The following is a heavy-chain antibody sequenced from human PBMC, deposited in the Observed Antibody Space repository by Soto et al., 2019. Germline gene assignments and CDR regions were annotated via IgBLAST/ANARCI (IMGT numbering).Heavy chain of an antibody. J-gene: IGHJ4*02. CDR3: ARQADYNILTGYFYYFDY. D-gene: IGHD3-9*01. CDR1: GSSFTDYW. Sequence: PGESLKISCKSSGSSFTDYWIGWVRQMPGKGLEWMGIIYPGVSDARYSPSFQGQVTISGDTSINTAFLRWNSLTASDTAMYYCARQADYNILTGYFYYFDYWGQGSLVTVSS. V-gene: IGHV5-51*01. CDR2: IYPGVSDA.